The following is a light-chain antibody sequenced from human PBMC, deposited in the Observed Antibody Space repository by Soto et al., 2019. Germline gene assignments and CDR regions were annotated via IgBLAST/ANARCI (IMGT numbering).Light chain of an antibody. CDR1: HIITSD. CDR3: QQYNKWPQT. V-gene: IGKV3-15*01. Sequence: EIVMTQSPGTLAVSPGERVTLSCRASHIITSDLAWYQHKPGQTPRLLIHGASNRATGIPVRFSGAGSGTEFTLTTSSLQSEDFGVYYCQQYNKWPQTFGQGTRLE. CDR2: GAS. J-gene: IGKJ5*01.